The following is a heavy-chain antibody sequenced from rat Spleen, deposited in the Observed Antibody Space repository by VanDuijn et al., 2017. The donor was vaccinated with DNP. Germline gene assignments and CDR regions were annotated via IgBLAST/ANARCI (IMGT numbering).Heavy chain of an antibody. CDR1: GFTFNDYY. Sequence: EVQLVESDGGLVQPGRSLKLSCAASGFTFNDYYMAWVRQVPTKGLEWVATISDDGRDTYYRDSVKGRFTISRDNAKITLYLQMDSLRSEDTATYYCAGRPPPTRGPFDYWGQGVTVTVSS. J-gene: IGHJ2*01. CDR3: AGRPPPTRGPFDY. V-gene: IGHV5-7*01. D-gene: IGHD1-4*01. CDR2: ISDDGRDT.